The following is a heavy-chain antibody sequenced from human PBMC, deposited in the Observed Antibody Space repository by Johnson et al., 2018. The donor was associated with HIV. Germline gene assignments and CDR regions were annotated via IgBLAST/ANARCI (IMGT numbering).Heavy chain of an antibody. V-gene: IGHV3-30*18. D-gene: IGHD1-14*01. J-gene: IGHJ3*02. CDR1: GFTFSSYG. Sequence: MQLVESGGGVVQPGRSLRLSCVASGFTFSSYGMHWVRQAPGKGLEWVAIVSYDGSKKYYPDSVKGRFTISRDNSKNTLYLQMDSLRAEDTAVYYCAKIRTSGTGDAFDIWGQGTMVTVSS. CDR3: AKIRTSGTGDAFDI. CDR2: VSYDGSKK.